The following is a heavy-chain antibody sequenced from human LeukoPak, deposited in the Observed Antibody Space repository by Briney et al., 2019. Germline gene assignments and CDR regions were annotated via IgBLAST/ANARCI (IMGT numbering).Heavy chain of an antibody. CDR1: GVTFTRPS. CDR2: IDYGGSPI. Sequence: GGSLRHSCAASGVTFTRPSTNWIPEAPGKGLEWISFIDYGGSPIYYADSVKGRFTISRDDAKNSLYLHMNSLRAEDTAIYYCAREYDSRARFDPWGQGTLVTVSS. D-gene: IGHD4-11*01. V-gene: IGHV3-48*01. J-gene: IGHJ5*02. CDR3: AREYDSRARFDP.